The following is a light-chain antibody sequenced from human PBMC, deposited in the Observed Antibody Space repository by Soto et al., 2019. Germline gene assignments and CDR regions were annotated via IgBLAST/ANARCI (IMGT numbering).Light chain of an antibody. V-gene: IGLV2-14*01. CDR3: SSYTRTNTGV. Sequence: QSVLTQPASVSGSPGQSITISCTGTSSDVGGYNYVSWYQQHPGKAPKLMIYEVSNRPSGVSNRFSGSKSGNTASLTISGLQAEDEADYYCSSYTRTNTGVFGGGTKLTVL. CDR2: EVS. J-gene: IGLJ2*01. CDR1: SSDVGGYNY.